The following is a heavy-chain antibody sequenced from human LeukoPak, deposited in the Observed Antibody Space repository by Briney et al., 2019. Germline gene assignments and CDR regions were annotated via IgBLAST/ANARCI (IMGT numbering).Heavy chain of an antibody. CDR2: INHSGST. J-gene: IGHJ4*02. V-gene: IGHV4-34*01. Sequence: PSETLSLTCAVYGGSFSGYYWSWIRQPPGKGLEWIGEINHSGSTNYNPSLKSRVTISVDTSKNQFSLKLSSVTAADTAVYYCARVGGAARLIDYWGQGTLVTVSS. CDR1: GGSFSGYY. CDR3: ARVGGAARLIDY. D-gene: IGHD6-6*01.